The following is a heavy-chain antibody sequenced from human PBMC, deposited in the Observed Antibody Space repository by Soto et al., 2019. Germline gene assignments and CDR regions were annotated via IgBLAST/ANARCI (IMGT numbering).Heavy chain of an antibody. CDR3: ARDSSGYYFDY. D-gene: IGHD3-22*01. J-gene: IGHJ4*02. CDR1: GGSISSGDYY. V-gene: IGHV4-30-4*01. CDR2: IYYSGST. Sequence: SETLSLTCTVSGGSISSGDYYWSWIRQPPGKGLEWIGYIYYSGSTYYNPSLKSRVTISVDTSKNQFSLKLSSVTAADTAVYYCARDSSGYYFDYWGQGXLVTVYS.